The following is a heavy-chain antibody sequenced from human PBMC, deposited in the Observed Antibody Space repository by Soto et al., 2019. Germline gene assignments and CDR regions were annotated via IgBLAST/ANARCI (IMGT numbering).Heavy chain of an antibody. D-gene: IGHD3-22*01. CDR3: ARQFDSDTSGYYYAY. CDR2: IMPIFGSA. J-gene: IGHJ4*02. V-gene: IGHV1-69*13. Sequence: GASVKVSCKASGGTFSRNTISWVRQAPGQGLEWMGGIMPIFGSANYAQKFQGRVTITADVYTRTVYMELSRLRSEDTAVYYCARQFDSDTSGYYYAYWAQGTLVPV. CDR1: GGTFSRNT.